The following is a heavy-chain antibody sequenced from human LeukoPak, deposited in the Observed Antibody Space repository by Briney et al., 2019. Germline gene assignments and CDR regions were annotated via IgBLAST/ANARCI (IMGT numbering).Heavy chain of an antibody. CDR1: GYTFTGYY. J-gene: IGHJ3*02. CDR3: ARDRDDFWSGYYDEDDAFDI. V-gene: IGHV1-2*02. CDR2: INPNSGGT. Sequence: ASVKVSCKASGYTFTGYYMHWVRQAPGQGLEWMGWINPNSGGTNYAQKFQGRVTMTRDTSISTAYMELSRLRSDDTAVYYCARDRDDFWSGYYDEDDAFDIWGQGTMVTVSS. D-gene: IGHD3-3*01.